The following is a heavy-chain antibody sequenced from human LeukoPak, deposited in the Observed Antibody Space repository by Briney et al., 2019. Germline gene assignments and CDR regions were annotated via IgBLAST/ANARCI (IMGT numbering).Heavy chain of an antibody. CDR1: GFTFSSYA. Sequence: GGSLRLSCAASGFTFSSYAMSWVRQAPGKGLEWVSAISGSGGSTYYADSVKGRFTISRGNSKNTLYLQMNSLRAEDTAVCYCATYYYGSGSYYNPFDYWGQGTLVTVSS. CDR3: ATYYYGSGSYYNPFDY. V-gene: IGHV3-23*01. J-gene: IGHJ4*02. D-gene: IGHD3-10*01. CDR2: ISGSGGST.